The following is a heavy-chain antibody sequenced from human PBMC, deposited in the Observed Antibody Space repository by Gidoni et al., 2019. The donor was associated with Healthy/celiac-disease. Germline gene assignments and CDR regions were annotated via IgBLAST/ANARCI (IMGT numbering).Heavy chain of an antibody. Sequence: QVQLQESGPGLVKPSETLSLTCTVSGGSISSYYWSWIRQPPGKGLEWIGYIYYSGSTNYNPSLKSRVTISVDTSKNQFSLKLSSVTAADTAVYYCARGPHRSYSSSWYDGMDVWGQGTTVTVSS. V-gene: IGHV4-59*01. CDR2: IYYSGST. J-gene: IGHJ6*02. CDR3: ARGPHRSYSSSWYDGMDV. CDR1: GGSISSYY. D-gene: IGHD6-13*01.